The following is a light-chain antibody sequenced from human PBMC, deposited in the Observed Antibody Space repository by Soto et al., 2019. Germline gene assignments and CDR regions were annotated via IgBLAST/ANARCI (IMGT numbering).Light chain of an antibody. Sequence: EIVLTQSPGTLPLSPGERATLPCRASQSISSNYLAWYQQKPGQAPRLLIFGASNRATGIPDRFSGSGSGTDFTLTISRLEPEDFVVYSCQQYGSSPGTFGQGTRLEIK. CDR1: QSISSNY. J-gene: IGKJ5*01. CDR2: GAS. CDR3: QQYGSSPGT. V-gene: IGKV3-20*01.